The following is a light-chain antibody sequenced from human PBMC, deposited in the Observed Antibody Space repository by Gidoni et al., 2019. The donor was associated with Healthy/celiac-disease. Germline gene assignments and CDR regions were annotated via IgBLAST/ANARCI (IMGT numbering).Light chain of an antibody. V-gene: IGLV2-8*01. J-gene: IGLJ3*02. CDR3: SSYAGSTDWV. CDR1: SRDVGGYNC. CDR2: EVR. Sequence: QPALTKPPTASGSPRQSVTISCTGTSRDVGGYNCVSWYPPHPGKAPKLMIYEVRQRPSGVPDLFSGSKSGHSASLTVSWLQADDAADYYCSSYAGSTDWVFGGGTKLTVL.